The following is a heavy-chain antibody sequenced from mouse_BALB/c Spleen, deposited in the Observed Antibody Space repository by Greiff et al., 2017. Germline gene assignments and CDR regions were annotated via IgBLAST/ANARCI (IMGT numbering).Heavy chain of an antibody. CDR2: IYPGNVNT. D-gene: IGHD1-1*01. CDR3: ARRDYYGSSYFDY. V-gene: IGHV1S56*01. J-gene: IGHJ2*01. Sequence: VQLQQSGPELVKPGASVRISCKASGYTFTSYYIHWVKQRPGQGLEWIGWIYPGNVNTKYNEKFKGKATLTADKSSSTAYMQLSSLTSEDSAVYFCARRDYYGSSYFDYWGQGTTLTVSS. CDR1: GYTFTSYY.